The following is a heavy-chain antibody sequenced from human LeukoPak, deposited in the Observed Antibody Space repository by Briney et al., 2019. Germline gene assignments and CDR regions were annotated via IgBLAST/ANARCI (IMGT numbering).Heavy chain of an antibody. D-gene: IGHD5-12*01. J-gene: IGHJ4*02. CDR2: INPNSGGT. V-gene: IGHV1-2*02. Sequence: ASVKVSCKASGYTFTGYYMHWVRQAPGQGLEWMGWINPNSGGTNYAQKFQGRVTMTRDTSISTAYMELSRLRSDDTAVYYCARVRAESYRGYSGYDPLDYWGQGTLVTVSS. CDR1: GYTFTGYY. CDR3: ARVRAESYRGYSGYDPLDY.